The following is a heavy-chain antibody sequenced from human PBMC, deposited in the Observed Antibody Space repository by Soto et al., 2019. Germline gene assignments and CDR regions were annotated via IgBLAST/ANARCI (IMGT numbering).Heavy chain of an antibody. D-gene: IGHD5-18*01. CDR1: GGSISRYY. J-gene: IGHJ4*02. CDR2: IYYSGST. CDR3: GGRYGSCFDY. V-gene: IGHV4-59*08. Sequence: SETLSLTCTVSGGSISRYYWSWIRQPPGKGLEWIGYIYYSGSTNYNPSLKSRVTISVDTSKNQFSLKLSSVTAADTAVYYCGGRYGSCFDYWGQGTLVTVSS.